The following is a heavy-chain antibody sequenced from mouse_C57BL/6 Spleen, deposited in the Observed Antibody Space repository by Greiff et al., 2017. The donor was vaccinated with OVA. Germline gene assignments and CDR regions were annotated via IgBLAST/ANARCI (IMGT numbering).Heavy chain of an antibody. V-gene: IGHV5-6*01. J-gene: IGHJ3*01. CDR1: GFTFSSYG. CDR2: ISSGGSYT. D-gene: IGHD2-4*01. Sequence: EVKLMESGGDLVKPGGSLKLSCAASGFTFSSYGMSWVRQTPDKRLEWVATISSGGSYTYYPDSVKGRFTISRDNAKNTLYLQMSSLKSEDTAMYYCARLSTMITTGFDYWGQGTLVTVSA. CDR3: ARLSTMITTGFDY.